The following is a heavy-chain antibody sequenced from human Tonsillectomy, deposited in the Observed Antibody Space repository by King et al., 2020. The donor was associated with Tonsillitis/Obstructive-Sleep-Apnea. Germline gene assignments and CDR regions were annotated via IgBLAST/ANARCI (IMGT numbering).Heavy chain of an antibody. J-gene: IGHJ5*02. V-gene: IGHV1-18*01. D-gene: IGHD3-3*01. CDR3: AREQTYDGWSPGDP. Sequence: VQLVESGTEVKKPGASVKVSCKTSGYTFTTYGISWIRQAPGQGLEWMGWISCYNGDTNYAQKLQGRVTMTTDTSTSTAYMELRSLNSDDTAIYYCAREQTYDGWSPGDPWGQGTMVIVSS. CDR2: ISCYNGDT. CDR1: GYTFTTYG.